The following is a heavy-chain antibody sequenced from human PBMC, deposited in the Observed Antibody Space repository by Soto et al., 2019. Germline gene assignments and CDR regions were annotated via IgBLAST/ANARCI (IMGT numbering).Heavy chain of an antibody. CDR3: GRGRSGQIVVFY. CDR2: IGPESGAT. D-gene: IGHD1-26*01. J-gene: IGHJ4*02. V-gene: IGHV1-2*02. Sequence: ASVKVSCKASGYTFTGHYIHWVRQAPEQGPEWMGEIGPESGATRYAQKFQGRVTMTRDTSITTFYMELKDLSPDDTAVYYCGRGRSGQIVVFYWGQGPPVTVSS. CDR1: GYTFTGHY.